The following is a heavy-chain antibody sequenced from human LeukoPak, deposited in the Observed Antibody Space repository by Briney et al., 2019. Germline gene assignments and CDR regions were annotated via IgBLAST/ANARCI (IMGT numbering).Heavy chain of an antibody. J-gene: IGHJ6*02. V-gene: IGHV3-33*05. CDR1: GFPFSSYG. CDR2: LVYDERS. CDR3: ARDLSAAFDF. D-gene: IGHD3-3*02. Sequence: AGGSLRLSCATSGFPFSSYGMHWVRQAPGKGLEWVARLVYDERSDYANSVKGRFSISRDNSKNTLFLDMSDLRVEDTAVYYCARDLSAAFDFWGQGTTVTVSS.